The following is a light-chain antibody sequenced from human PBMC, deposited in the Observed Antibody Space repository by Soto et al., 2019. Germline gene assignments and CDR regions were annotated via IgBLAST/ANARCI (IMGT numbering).Light chain of an antibody. CDR3: SSYTSSSTLV. V-gene: IGLV2-14*01. Sequence: QSALTQPPSASGSPGRSVTISCTGTSSDVGGYDYVSWFQQHPGKAPKLIIYEVGNRPSGVSNRFSGSKSGNTASLTISGLQAEDEADYYCSSYTSSSTLVFGGGTKLTVL. CDR1: SSDVGGYDY. CDR2: EVG. J-gene: IGLJ2*01.